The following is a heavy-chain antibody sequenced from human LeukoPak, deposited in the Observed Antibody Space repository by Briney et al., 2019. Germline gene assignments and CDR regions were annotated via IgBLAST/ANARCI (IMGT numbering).Heavy chain of an antibody. Sequence: ASVKVSCKASGYTFTSYDINWARQATGQGLEWMGWMNPNSGNTGYAQKFQDRVTMTRNTSISTAYMELSSLRSDDTAVYYCARGPPNWGYDYWGPGTLVTVSS. J-gene: IGHJ4*02. D-gene: IGHD7-27*01. CDR1: GYTFTSYD. CDR2: MNPNSGNT. V-gene: IGHV1-8*01. CDR3: ARGPPNWGYDY.